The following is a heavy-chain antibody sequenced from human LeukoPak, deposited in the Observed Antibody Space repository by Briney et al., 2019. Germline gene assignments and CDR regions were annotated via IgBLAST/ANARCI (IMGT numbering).Heavy chain of an antibody. CDR2: IYHSGST. Sequence: SETLSLTCAVSGYSISSGYYWGWIRQPPGKGLEWIGSIYHSGSTYYNPSLKSRVTISVDTSKNQFSLKLSSVTAADTAVYYCARDTYYYDSSGYSYFDYWGQGTPVTVSS. CDR1: GYSISSGYY. D-gene: IGHD3-22*01. CDR3: ARDTYYYDSSGYSYFDY. J-gene: IGHJ4*02. V-gene: IGHV4-38-2*02.